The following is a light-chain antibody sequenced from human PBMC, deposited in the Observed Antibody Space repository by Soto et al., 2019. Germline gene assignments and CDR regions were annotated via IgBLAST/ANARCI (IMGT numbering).Light chain of an antibody. CDR3: QQYNNWLLYT. CDR1: QSVRSD. J-gene: IGKJ2*01. Sequence: EIVMTQSPVTLSVSPGERATLSCRASQSVRSDLAWYQQKPGQAPRLLIYSASTRAAGVPARFSGSGSGTEFTLNIGSLQSEDFAVYYCQQYNNWLLYTFGQGTKLEIK. V-gene: IGKV3-15*01. CDR2: SAS.